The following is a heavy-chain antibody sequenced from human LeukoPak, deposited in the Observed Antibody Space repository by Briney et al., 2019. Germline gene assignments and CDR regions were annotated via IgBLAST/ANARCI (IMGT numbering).Heavy chain of an antibody. D-gene: IGHD4-17*01. CDR2: IYSGGST. CDR1: GLTVNSKY. V-gene: IGHV3-53*01. J-gene: IGHJ4*02. CDR3: ASVPRYGDSFFDC. Sequence: PEGSLRLSCAASGLTVNSKYMSWVRQAPGKGLEWVSIIYSGGSTNYADSVKGRLTISRDNSKNTLYLLMNSLRAEDTAVYFCASVPRYGDSFFDCWGQGTLVTVSS.